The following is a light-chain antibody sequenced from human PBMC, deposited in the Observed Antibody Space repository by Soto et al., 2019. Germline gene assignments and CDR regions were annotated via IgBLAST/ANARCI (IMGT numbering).Light chain of an antibody. CDR3: SSYAGSNNFVV. Sequence: QSVLTQPPSASGTPGQRVSISCSGSTSNIGSQTVNWYQRLPGTAPKLLIYIDNQRPSGVPDRFSGSKSGNTASLTVSGLQAEDEADYYCSSYAGSNNFVVFGGGTKLTVL. J-gene: IGLJ2*01. CDR1: TSNIGSQT. CDR2: IDN. V-gene: IGLV1-44*01.